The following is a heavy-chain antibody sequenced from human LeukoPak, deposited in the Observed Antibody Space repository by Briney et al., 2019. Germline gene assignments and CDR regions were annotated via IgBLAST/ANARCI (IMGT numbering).Heavy chain of an antibody. CDR2: ISSSSSYI. J-gene: IGHJ4*02. D-gene: IGHD3-22*01. Sequence: ESGGGLVKPGGSLRLSCAASGFTFGAYAMNWVRQAPGKGLEWVSSISSSSSYIHYTDSVKGRFTISRDNTKKSLYLQMNSLRAEDTAVYYCARDRYDRSGYYDYWGQGTLVTVSS. V-gene: IGHV3-21*01. CDR3: ARDRYDRSGYYDY. CDR1: GFTFGAYA.